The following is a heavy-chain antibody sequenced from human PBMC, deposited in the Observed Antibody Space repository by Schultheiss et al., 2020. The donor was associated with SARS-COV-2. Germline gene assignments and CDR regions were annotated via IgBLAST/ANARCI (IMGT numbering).Heavy chain of an antibody. CDR3: ASHSSSKGPR. J-gene: IGHJ4*02. CDR2: IHRDGSST. CDR1: GFTFSSFW. Sequence: GGSLRLSCAASGFTFSSFWMHWVRQSPGKGPEWVSRIHRDGSSTDYADSVRGRFTISRDNAKNTLYLQMNSLRDEDTAVYYCASHSSSKGPRWGQGTLVTVSS. V-gene: IGHV3-74*01. D-gene: IGHD6-6*01.